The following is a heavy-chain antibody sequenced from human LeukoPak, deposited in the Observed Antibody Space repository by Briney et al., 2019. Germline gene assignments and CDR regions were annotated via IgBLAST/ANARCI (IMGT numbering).Heavy chain of an antibody. CDR3: ARDPDYYGSGSKGDY. V-gene: IGHV3-66*01. J-gene: IGHJ4*02. Sequence: GGSLRLSCAASGFTVSSNYMSWVRQAPGKGLEWVSVIYSGGSTYYADSVKGRFTISRDNSKNTLYLQMNSLRAEDTAVYYCARDPDYYGSGSKGDYWGQGTLVTVSS. CDR2: IYSGGST. D-gene: IGHD3-10*01. CDR1: GFTVSSNY.